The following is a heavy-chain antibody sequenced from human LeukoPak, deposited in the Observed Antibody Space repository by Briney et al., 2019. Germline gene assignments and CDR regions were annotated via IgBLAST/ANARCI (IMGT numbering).Heavy chain of an antibody. CDR3: ARDSYKGKYYFDY. J-gene: IGHJ4*02. V-gene: IGHV4-59*01. CDR2: IYHSGST. Sequence: SETLSLTCTVSGGSISSYYWSWIRQPPGKGLEWIGYIYHSGSTKYNPSLKSRVTISVDTSQNQFSLKLSSVTAADTAVYYCARDSYKGKYYFDYWGQGTLVTVSS. CDR1: GGSISSYY. D-gene: IGHD5-24*01.